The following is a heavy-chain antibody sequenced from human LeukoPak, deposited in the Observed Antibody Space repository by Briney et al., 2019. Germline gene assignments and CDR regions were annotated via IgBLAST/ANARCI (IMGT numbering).Heavy chain of an antibody. Sequence: PGGSLRLSCAASGFTFSSYAMSWVRQAPGKGLVWVSAISGSGGSTYYADSVKGRFTISRDNSKNTLYLQMNSLRAEDTAVYYCAKAGSGSNWFDPWGQGTLVTVSS. J-gene: IGHJ5*02. D-gene: IGHD3-3*01. CDR2: ISGSGGST. CDR1: GFTFSSYA. V-gene: IGHV3-23*01. CDR3: AKAGSGSNWFDP.